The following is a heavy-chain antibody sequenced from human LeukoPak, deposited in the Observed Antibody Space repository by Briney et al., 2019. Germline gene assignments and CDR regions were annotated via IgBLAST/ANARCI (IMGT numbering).Heavy chain of an antibody. Sequence: SQTLSVTCAISGDSVSTNSATWYWFRQSPSRGLEWLGRTYYRSKWYNDYAVSVKGRITINPDTSKNQFSLPLNSVTPEDTAVYYCARYLYPAFFDLWGRGTLVTVSS. V-gene: IGHV6-1*01. D-gene: IGHD2/OR15-2a*01. J-gene: IGHJ2*01. CDR3: ARYLYPAFFDL. CDR1: GDSVSTNSAT. CDR2: TYYRSKWYN.